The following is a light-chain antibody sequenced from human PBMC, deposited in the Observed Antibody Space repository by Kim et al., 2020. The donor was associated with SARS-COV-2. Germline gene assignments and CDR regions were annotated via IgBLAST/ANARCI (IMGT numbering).Light chain of an antibody. CDR2: GAS. J-gene: IGKJ1*01. CDR3: QHYYNWPRT. V-gene: IGKV3D-15*01. CDR1: QYISSS. Sequence: ERVLTQSPATLSVSPEERATLSCRASQYISSSLAWYQQKPGQPPRLLIHGASTRATGIPARFSGSGSGTDFTLTISSLQFEDSAVYYCQHYYNWPRTFGQGTKVEIK.